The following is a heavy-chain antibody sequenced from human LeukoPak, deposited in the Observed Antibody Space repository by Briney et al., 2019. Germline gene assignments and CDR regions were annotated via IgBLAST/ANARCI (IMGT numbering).Heavy chain of an antibody. D-gene: IGHD1-26*01. CDR2: IDYSGST. Sequence: SETLSLTRTVSRGSTSRNYWSWIRHHPGKGLECSAYIDYSGSTNYNPSLKSRLTISLDASKNQFSLNLSSVTAADTAVYYCARDRRRELLHAFDIWGQGTMITVSS. CDR3: ARDRRRELLHAFDI. V-gene: IGHV4-59*01. CDR1: RGSTSRNY. J-gene: IGHJ3*02.